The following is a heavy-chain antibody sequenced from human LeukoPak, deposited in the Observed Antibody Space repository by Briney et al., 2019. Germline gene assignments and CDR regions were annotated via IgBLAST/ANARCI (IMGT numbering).Heavy chain of an antibody. V-gene: IGHV3-23*01. CDR1: GISLSDYA. CDR2: IRERGGTT. Sequence: GGSLRLSCVVSGISLSDYAMSWVRQAPGKGLEWVSYIRERGGTTTYADSVKGRFTISRDNSLNTMYLQMSSLRAEDTAVYFCAKRGVVIRGILVIGYHQEAYHYDYWGQGVLVTVSS. J-gene: IGHJ4*02. CDR3: AKRGVVIRGILVIGYHQEAYHYDY. D-gene: IGHD3-10*01.